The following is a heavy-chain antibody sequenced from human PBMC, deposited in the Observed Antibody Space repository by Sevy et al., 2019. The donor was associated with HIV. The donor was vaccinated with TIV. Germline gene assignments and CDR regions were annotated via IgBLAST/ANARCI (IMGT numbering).Heavy chain of an antibody. CDR3: TTDSLFASSGWYLNAFDI. J-gene: IGHJ3*02. Sequence: GGSLRLSCAASGFTFSNAWMNWVRQAPGKGLEWVGRIKSKTDGGTTDYAAPVKGRFTISRDDSKNTLYLKMNSLKTEDTAVYYCTTDSLFASSGWYLNAFDIWGQGTMVTVSS. D-gene: IGHD6-19*01. V-gene: IGHV3-15*07. CDR1: GFTFSNAW. CDR2: IKSKTDGGTT.